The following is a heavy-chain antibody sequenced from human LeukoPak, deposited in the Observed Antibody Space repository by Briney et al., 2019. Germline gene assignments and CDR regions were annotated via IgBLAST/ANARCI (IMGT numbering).Heavy chain of an antibody. CDR2: INPNSGGT. Sequence: GASVKVSCKASGYTFTGYYMHWVRQAPGQGLEWMGWINPNSGGTNYAQKFQGRVTMTRDTSISTAYMELSRLRSDDMAVYYCARAYYDILTGYYMFDYWGQGTLVTVSS. CDR3: ARAYYDILTGYYMFDY. V-gene: IGHV1-2*02. J-gene: IGHJ4*02. CDR1: GYTFTGYY. D-gene: IGHD3-9*01.